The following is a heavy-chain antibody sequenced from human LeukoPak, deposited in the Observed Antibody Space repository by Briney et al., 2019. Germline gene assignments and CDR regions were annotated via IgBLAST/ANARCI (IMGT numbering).Heavy chain of an antibody. CDR2: INHSGST. CDR3: ARGRFLYYDSSGRPRFDN. D-gene: IGHD3-22*01. J-gene: IGHJ4*02. V-gene: IGHV4-34*01. CDR1: GGSFSGYY. Sequence: SETLSLTCAVYGGSFSGYYWSWIRQPPGKGLEWIGEINHSGSTNCNPSLKSRVTISVDTSKNQFSLKMSSVTPADTAVYYCARGRFLYYDSSGRPRFDNWGQGTLVTVSS.